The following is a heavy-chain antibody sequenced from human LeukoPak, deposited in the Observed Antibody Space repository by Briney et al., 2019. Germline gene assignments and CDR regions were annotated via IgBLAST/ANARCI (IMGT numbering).Heavy chain of an antibody. Sequence: SETLSLTCTVSGGSIRSSSYYWGCIRQPPGTGLEWIGSIHYNGSTCYNPSLESRVIMSVDTSKNQFSLKLTSVTAADTAMYYCVRDRGVPRPYYFDQWGQGTLVTVSS. D-gene: IGHD3-10*01. V-gene: IGHV4-39*07. CDR3: VRDRGVPRPYYFDQ. CDR1: GGSIRSSSYY. J-gene: IGHJ4*02. CDR2: IHYNGST.